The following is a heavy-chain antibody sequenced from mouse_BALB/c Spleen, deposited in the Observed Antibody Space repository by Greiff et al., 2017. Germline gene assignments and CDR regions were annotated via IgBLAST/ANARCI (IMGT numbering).Heavy chain of an antibody. CDR2: IDPANGNT. J-gene: IGHJ3*01. V-gene: IGHV14-3*02. CDR3: GGSPDRYYDNVFAY. CDR1: GFNIKDTY. Sequence: VQLKESGAELVKPGASVKLSCTASGFNIKDTYMHWVKQRPEQGLEWIGRIDPANGNTKYDPKFQGKATITADTSSNTACLQLSSLTSEDTAVYYCGGSPDRYYDNVFAYWGQGTLVTVSA. D-gene: IGHD2-4*01.